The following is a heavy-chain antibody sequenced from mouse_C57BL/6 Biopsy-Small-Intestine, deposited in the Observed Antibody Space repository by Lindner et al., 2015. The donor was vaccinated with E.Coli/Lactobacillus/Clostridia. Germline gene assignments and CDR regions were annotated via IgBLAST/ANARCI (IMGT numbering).Heavy chain of an antibody. CDR2: ISSGSTTI. V-gene: IGHV5-17*01. CDR3: ARGVDGSYDC. J-gene: IGHJ2*01. D-gene: IGHD2-3*01. CDR1: GFTFSDYG. Sequence: VQLQESGGGLVKPGGSLKLSCAASGFTFSDYGMHWVRQAPEKGLEWAAYISSGSTTIYYADTVKGRFTISRDNAKNTLFLQMTSLRSEDTAMYYCARGVDGSYDCWGQGTTLTVSS.